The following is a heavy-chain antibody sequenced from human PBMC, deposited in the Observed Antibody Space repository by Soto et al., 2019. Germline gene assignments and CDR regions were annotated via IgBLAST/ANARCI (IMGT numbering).Heavy chain of an antibody. Sequence: GGSXRLSCAASGFTFSSYGMHWVRQAPGKGLEWVAVISYDGSNKYYADSVKGRFTISRGNSKNTLYLQMNSLRAEDTAVYYCAKDYYSPSYGGYFDYWGQGTLVTVSS. V-gene: IGHV3-30*18. CDR1: GFTFSSYG. CDR2: ISYDGSNK. D-gene: IGHD3-10*01. J-gene: IGHJ4*02. CDR3: AKDYYSPSYGGYFDY.